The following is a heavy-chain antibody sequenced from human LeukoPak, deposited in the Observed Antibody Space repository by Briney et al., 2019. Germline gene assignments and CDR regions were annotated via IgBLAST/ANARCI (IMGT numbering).Heavy chain of an antibody. D-gene: IGHD1-26*01. Sequence: GRSLRLSCAASGFTFSSYAMHWVRQAPGKGLEWVAVISYDGSNKYYADSVKGRFTISRDNSKNTLYLQMNSLRAEDTAVYYCARVTSGSPDYGMDVWGQGTTVTVSS. CDR3: ARVTSGSPDYGMDV. CDR2: ISYDGSNK. J-gene: IGHJ6*02. CDR1: GFTFSSYA. V-gene: IGHV3-30*04.